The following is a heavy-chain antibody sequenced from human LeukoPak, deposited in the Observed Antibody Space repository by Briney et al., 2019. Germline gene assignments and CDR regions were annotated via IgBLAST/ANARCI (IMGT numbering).Heavy chain of an antibody. J-gene: IGHJ3*02. D-gene: IGHD3-3*02. V-gene: IGHV4-4*07. CDR1: GGSISSYY. CDR2: IYTSGST. CDR3: AVSDILLREI. Sequence: PSETLSLTCTVSGGSISSYYWSWIRQPAGKGLQWIGRIYTSGSTNYNPSLKSRVTMSVDTSKNQFSLRLSSVTAADTAVYYCAVSDILLREIWGQGTMVTVSS.